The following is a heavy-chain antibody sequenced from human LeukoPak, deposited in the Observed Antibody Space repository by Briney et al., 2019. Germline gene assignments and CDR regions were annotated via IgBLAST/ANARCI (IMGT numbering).Heavy chain of an antibody. Sequence: GGSLSLSCAASGFTFSDYGMHWVRQSPGKGLEWVAVIWYDGTNKYYADSVKGRFTISRDNSKNTLYLQMDSLRAEDTAVYYCARVLGRFYGSGSYRGVDVWGQGTTVTVSS. CDR3: ARVLGRFYGSGSYRGVDV. CDR1: GFTFSDYG. CDR2: IWYDGTNK. J-gene: IGHJ6*02. V-gene: IGHV3-33*01. D-gene: IGHD3-10*01.